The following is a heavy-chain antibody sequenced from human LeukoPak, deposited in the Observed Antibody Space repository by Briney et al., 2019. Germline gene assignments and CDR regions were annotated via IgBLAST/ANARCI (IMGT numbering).Heavy chain of an antibody. V-gene: IGHV3-23*01. J-gene: IGHJ4*02. CDR1: GFTFSSYA. D-gene: IGHD6-13*01. CDR2: ISGSGGST. Sequence: GGSLRLSCAASGFTFSSYAMSWVRQAPGRGLDRVSAISGSGGSTYYADSVKGRFTISRDNSKNTLYLQMNSLRAEDTAVYYCAKGLAAAGFFDYWGQGTLVTVSS. CDR3: AKGLAAAGFFDY.